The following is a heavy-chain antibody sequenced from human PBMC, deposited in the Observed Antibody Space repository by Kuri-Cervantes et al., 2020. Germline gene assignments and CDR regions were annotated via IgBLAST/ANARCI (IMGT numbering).Heavy chain of an antibody. CDR3: AREGNKAVPGREEFFYYYMDV. CDR2: ISAYNGNR. Sequence: ASVKVSCKASGYTFASYDINWVRQATGQGLEWMGRISAYNGNRSYAQKIQGRVTMTIDTSTSTAYMDLRGLTSDDTAVYYCAREGNKAVPGREEFFYYYMDVWGKGTTVTVSS. D-gene: IGHD6-19*01. CDR1: GYTFASYD. J-gene: IGHJ6*03. V-gene: IGHV1-18*01.